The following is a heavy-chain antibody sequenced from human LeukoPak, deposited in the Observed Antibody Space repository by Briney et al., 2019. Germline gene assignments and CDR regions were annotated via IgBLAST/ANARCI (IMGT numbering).Heavy chain of an antibody. CDR3: ARAAGYYDSSGYLKGFDY. D-gene: IGHD3-22*01. Sequence: SETLSLTCAVYGGSFSGYYWSWIRQPPGKGLEWIGYIYYSGTTYYNPSLKSRVTISVDTSKNQFSLKLSSVTAADTAVYYCARAAGYYDSSGYLKGFDYWGQGTLVTVSS. CDR1: GGSFSGYY. CDR2: IYYSGTT. V-gene: IGHV4-34*09. J-gene: IGHJ4*02.